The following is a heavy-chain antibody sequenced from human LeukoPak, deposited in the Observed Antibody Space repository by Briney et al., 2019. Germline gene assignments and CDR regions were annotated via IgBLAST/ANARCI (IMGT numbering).Heavy chain of an antibody. D-gene: IGHD1-20*01. J-gene: IGHJ4*02. CDR2: INGDGSHS. CDR3: ARRRYNWNAIDY. V-gene: IGHV3-7*03. Sequence: GGSLILSCAASGFSFSNYWMTWVRQAPGKGLERVADINGDGSHSYCVDSVKGRITISRDNAKNSLCLQMNSLRAEDTAVYYCARRRYNWNAIDYWGQGTLVTVSS. CDR1: GFSFSNYW.